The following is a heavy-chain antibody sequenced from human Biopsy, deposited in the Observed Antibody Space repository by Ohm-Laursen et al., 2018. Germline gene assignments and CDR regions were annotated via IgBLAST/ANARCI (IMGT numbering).Heavy chain of an antibody. J-gene: IGHJ1*01. CDR1: GGTFSNYG. CDR3: ATKLTGYFHH. Sequence: GASVKVSCKVPGGTFSNYGVNWVRQAPGQGLEWLGGNIPILGTGNYAQKFQDRVTVAADTSTSTATMELRSLRSGDTAVYYCATKLTGYFHHWGQGTLVIVSS. D-gene: IGHD3-9*01. V-gene: IGHV1-69*06. CDR2: NIPILGTG.